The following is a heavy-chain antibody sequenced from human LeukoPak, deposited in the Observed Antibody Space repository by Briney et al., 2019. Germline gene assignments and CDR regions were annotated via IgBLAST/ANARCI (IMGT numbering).Heavy chain of an antibody. Sequence: SGGSLRLSCAASGFTFSIYAMSWVRLAPGKGLEWVSAISGSGGSTYYADSVKGRFTISRDNSKNTLYLRMNSLRAEDTAVYYCASSKPDFWSGYPWVGYWGQGTLVTVSS. J-gene: IGHJ4*02. V-gene: IGHV3-23*01. CDR3: ASSKPDFWSGYPWVGY. CDR1: GFTFSIYA. CDR2: ISGSGGST. D-gene: IGHD3-3*01.